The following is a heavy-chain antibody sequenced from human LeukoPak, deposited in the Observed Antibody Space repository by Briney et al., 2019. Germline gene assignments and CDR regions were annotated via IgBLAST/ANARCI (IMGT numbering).Heavy chain of an antibody. J-gene: IGHJ4*02. Sequence: GGSLRLSCAASGCTFSSYAMHWVRQAPGKGLEYVSVISSNGGSTYYANSVKGRFTTSRDNSKNTLYLQMGSLRAEDMAVYYCARGGLLWLGELSGYWGQGTLVTVSS. D-gene: IGHD3-10*01. CDR2: ISSNGGST. CDR3: ARGGLLWLGELSGY. V-gene: IGHV3-64*01. CDR1: GCTFSSYA.